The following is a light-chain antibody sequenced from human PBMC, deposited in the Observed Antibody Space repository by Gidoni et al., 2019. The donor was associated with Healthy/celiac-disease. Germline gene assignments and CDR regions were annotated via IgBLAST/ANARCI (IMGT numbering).Light chain of an antibody. V-gene: IGLV4-69*01. CDR2: LNSDGSH. CDR3: QTWGTGIPYV. J-gene: IGLJ1*01. Sequence: QLVLTQSPSASASLGASVKLTCTLSSGHSSNAIAWHQQQPEKGPRYLMKLNSDGSHSKGDGIPDRFSGSSSGAERYLTISSLQSEDEADYYCQTWGTGIPYVFGTGTKVTVL. CDR1: SGHSSNA.